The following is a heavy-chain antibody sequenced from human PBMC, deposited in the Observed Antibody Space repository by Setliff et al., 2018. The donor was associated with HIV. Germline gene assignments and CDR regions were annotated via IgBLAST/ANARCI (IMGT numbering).Heavy chain of an antibody. J-gene: IGHJ4*02. Sequence: PSETLSLTCVVYGGSFSDYYWSWIRQPPGKGLEWIGEINHSGNTTYNPSLKSRVTMSVDTTKEWFSLQLTSVTRADTATYYCVRGGGEHYDFLSGHYTPWGDFWGQGTLVTVSS. CDR2: INHSGNT. V-gene: IGHV4-34*01. CDR1: GGSFSDYY. CDR3: VRGGGEHYDFLSGHYTPWGDF. D-gene: IGHD3-3*01.